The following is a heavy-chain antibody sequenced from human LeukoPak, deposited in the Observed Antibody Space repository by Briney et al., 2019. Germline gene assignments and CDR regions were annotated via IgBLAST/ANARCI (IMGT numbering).Heavy chain of an antibody. D-gene: IGHD3-22*01. CDR3: ARVRRGAYYDSSGYYFNY. CDR1: GGSFSDYY. J-gene: IGHJ4*02. V-gene: IGHV4-34*01. Sequence: SETLSLTCAVYGGSFSDYYWSWIRQPPGKGLEWIGEINHSGSTNYNPSLKSRVTISVDTSKNQFSLKLSSVTAADTAVYYCARVRRGAYYDSSGYYFNYWGQGTLVTVSS. CDR2: INHSGST.